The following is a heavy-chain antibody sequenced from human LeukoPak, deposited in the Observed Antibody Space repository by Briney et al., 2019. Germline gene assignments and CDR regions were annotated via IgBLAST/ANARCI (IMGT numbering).Heavy chain of an antibody. CDR1: GFTFSSNY. CDR2: IYSGGST. Sequence: GGSLRLSCAASGFTFSSNYMSWVRQAPGKGLEGVSVIYSGGSTYYSDSVTGRCTISRDNSKNTLYLQMHSLRAENTAVYYCARRVVRGEHWGQGTLVTVSS. CDR3: ARRVVRGEH. D-gene: IGHD3-10*01. J-gene: IGHJ4*02. V-gene: IGHV3-53*01.